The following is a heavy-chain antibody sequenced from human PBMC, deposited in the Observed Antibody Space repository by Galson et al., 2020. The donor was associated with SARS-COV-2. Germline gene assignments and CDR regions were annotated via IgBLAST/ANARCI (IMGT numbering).Heavy chain of an antibody. V-gene: IGHV3-33*01. CDR3: ARDLGGYSSSWSEEYFDY. CDR2: IWYDGSNK. Sequence: TGGSLRLSCAASGFTFSSYGMNWVRQAPGKGLEWVAVIWYDGSNKYYADSVKGRFTISRDNSKNTLYLQMNSLRAEDTAVYYCARDLGGYSSSWSEEYFDYWGQGTLVTVSS. D-gene: IGHD6-13*01. CDR1: GFTFSSYG. J-gene: IGHJ4*02.